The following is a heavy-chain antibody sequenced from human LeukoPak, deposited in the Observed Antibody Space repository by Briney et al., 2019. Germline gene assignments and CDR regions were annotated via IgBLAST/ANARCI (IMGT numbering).Heavy chain of an antibody. J-gene: IGHJ4*02. V-gene: IGHV1-2*02. CDR2: INPNSGGA. Sequence: ASVKVSCKASGYTFTGYYMHWVRQAPGQGLEWMGWINPNSGGANYAQKFQGRVTMTRDTSISTAYMELSRLRSDDTAVYYCAREMQRAWIQLWYYWGQGTLVTVSS. CDR1: GYTFTGYY. CDR3: AREMQRAWIQLWYY. D-gene: IGHD5-18*01.